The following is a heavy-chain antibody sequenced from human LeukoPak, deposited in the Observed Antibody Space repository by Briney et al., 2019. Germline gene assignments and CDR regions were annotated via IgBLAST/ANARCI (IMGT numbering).Heavy chain of an antibody. Sequence: ASVKVSCKASGYTFTSYDINWVRQATGQGLEWMGWMNPNSGNTGYAQKFQGRVTMTRDTSISTAYMELSRLRSDDTAVYYCARGDFGDYVAFDIWGQGTMVTVSS. CDR3: ARGDFGDYVAFDI. CDR1: GYTFTSYD. J-gene: IGHJ3*02. V-gene: IGHV1-8*01. D-gene: IGHD4-17*01. CDR2: MNPNSGNT.